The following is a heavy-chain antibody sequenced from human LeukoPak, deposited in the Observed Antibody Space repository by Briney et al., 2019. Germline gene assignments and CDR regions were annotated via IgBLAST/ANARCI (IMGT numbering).Heavy chain of an antibody. CDR3: ARVGLWFSYYYYMDV. D-gene: IGHD3-10*01. J-gene: IGHJ6*03. CDR2: IIPISGTA. Sequence: SVKVSCKASGGTFSSYAISWVRQAPGQGLEWMGGIIPISGTANYAQKFQGRVTITTDESTSTAYMELSSLRSEDTAVYYCARVGLWFSYYYYMDVWGKGTTVTVSS. CDR1: GGTFSSYA. V-gene: IGHV1-69*05.